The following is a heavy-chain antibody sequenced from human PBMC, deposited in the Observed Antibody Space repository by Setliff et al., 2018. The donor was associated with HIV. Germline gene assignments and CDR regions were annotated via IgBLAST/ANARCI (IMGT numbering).Heavy chain of an antibody. CDR2: INYSGDT. CDR3: VRQHGDYACGS. Sequence: PSETLSLTCAVYGGSFPAYYWSWVRQPPGKGLEWIGEINYSGDTTYNPSLKSRVNMFIDTSKKQFSLKMASVTAADTAVYYCVRQHGDYACGSWGQGTLVTVSS. V-gene: IGHV4-34*01. J-gene: IGHJ4*02. CDR1: GGSFPAYY. D-gene: IGHD4-17*01.